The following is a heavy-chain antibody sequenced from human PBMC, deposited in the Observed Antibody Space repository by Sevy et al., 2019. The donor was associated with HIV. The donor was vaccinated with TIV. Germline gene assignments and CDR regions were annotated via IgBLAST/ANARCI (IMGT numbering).Heavy chain of an antibody. Sequence: ASVKVSCKASGYTFTSYDINWVRQATGQGLEWMGWMNPNSGNTGYAQKFQGRVTMTRNTSISSAYMELSSLRSEDTAVYYCARRGLRLGELSFWRAFDIWGQGTMVTVSS. D-gene: IGHD3-16*02. CDR1: GYTFTSYD. J-gene: IGHJ3*02. CDR3: ARRGLRLGELSFWRAFDI. CDR2: MNPNSGNT. V-gene: IGHV1-8*01.